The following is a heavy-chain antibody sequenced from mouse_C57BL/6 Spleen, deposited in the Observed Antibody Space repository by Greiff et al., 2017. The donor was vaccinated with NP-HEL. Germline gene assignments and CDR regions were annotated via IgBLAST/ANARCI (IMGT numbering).Heavy chain of an antibody. D-gene: IGHD2-3*01. V-gene: IGHV1-82*01. CDR2: IYPGDGDT. J-gene: IGHJ4*01. Sequence: VQLMESGPELVKPGASVKISCKASGYAFSSSWMNWVKQRPGKGLEWIGRIYPGDGDTNYNGKFKGKATLTADKSSSTAYMQLSSLTSEDSAVYFCARWLLLYYAMDYWGQGTSVTVSS. CDR3: ARWLLLYYAMDY. CDR1: GYAFSSSW.